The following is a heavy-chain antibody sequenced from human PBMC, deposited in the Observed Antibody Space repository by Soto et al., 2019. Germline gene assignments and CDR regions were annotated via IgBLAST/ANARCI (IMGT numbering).Heavy chain of an antibody. CDR3: ARDRCFDGSCYSASDS. J-gene: IGHJ5*01. D-gene: IGHD2-15*01. CDR2: ISTTSFTI. Sequence: VGSLRLSCAGSGFSFSTYDMDWVRQAPGKAPEWIAHISTTSFTIYYADSVKGRFTISRDNARNSLYLEMKSLRDEDTAVYYCARDRCFDGSCYSASDSWGQGILVTVSS. CDR1: GFSFSTYD. V-gene: IGHV3-48*02.